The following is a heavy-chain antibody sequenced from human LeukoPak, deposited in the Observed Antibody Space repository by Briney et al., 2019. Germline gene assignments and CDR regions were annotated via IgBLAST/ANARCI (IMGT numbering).Heavy chain of an antibody. CDR1: GGTFSSYA. J-gene: IGHJ4*02. CDR3: AREGVTSTRKFDY. Sequence: ASVKVSCKASGGTFSSYAISWVRQAPGQGLEWMGGIIPIFDTANYAQKFQGRVTITADESTSTAYMELSSLKSEDTAVYYCAREGVTSTRKFDYWGQGTLVTVSS. D-gene: IGHD4-23*01. CDR2: IIPIFDTA. V-gene: IGHV1-69*01.